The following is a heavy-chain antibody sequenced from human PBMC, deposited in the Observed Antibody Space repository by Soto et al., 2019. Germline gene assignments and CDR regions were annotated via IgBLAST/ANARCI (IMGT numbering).Heavy chain of an antibody. D-gene: IGHD1-26*01. CDR3: AREGGIVGATTVDY. CDR1: GGSISSGGYY. CDR2: IFFTGST. V-gene: IGHV4-30-4*01. Sequence: SETLSLTCTVSGGSISSGGYYWSWIRQHPGKGLEWIGYIFFTGSTLYNPSLKSRVAISIDTSKNQFSLKLSSVTAADTAVYYCAREGGIVGATTVDYWGQGTLVTVSS. J-gene: IGHJ4*02.